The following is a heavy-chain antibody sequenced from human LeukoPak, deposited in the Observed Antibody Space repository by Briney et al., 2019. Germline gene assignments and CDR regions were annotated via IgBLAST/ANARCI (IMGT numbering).Heavy chain of an antibody. J-gene: IGHJ5*02. Sequence: ASVKVFCKASGYTFTSYYMHWVRQAPGQGLEWMGLINPTGGSTGYAQKFQGRVTMTRDMSTSTDYMELSSLRSEDTAIYYCARDNSVGDNAWWFDPWGQGTLVTVSS. CDR2: INPTGGST. V-gene: IGHV1-46*01. CDR3: ARDNSVGDNAWWFDP. CDR1: GYTFTSYY. D-gene: IGHD1-26*01.